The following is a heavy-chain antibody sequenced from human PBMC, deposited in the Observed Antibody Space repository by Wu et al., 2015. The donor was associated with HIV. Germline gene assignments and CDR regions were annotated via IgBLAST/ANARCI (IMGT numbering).Heavy chain of an antibody. V-gene: IGHV1-18*01. J-gene: IGHJ4*02. CDR1: GYTFSSYG. Sequence: QVQLVQSGTEVKKPGASVKVSCKASGYTFSSYGISWVRQAPGQGLEWMGWISAYSGDTKYAQNIQGRVTMTTDRSTSTAYMELRSLRSDDTAMYYCARDWVAGTGSLDYWARERWSPSPQ. CDR2: ISAYSGDT. D-gene: IGHD6-19*01. CDR3: ARDWVAGTGSLDY.